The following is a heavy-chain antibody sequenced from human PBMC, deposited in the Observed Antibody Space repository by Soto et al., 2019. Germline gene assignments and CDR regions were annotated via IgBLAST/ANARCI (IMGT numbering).Heavy chain of an antibody. CDR3: ARGSVVAARAEYFQH. V-gene: IGHV1-18*01. CDR1: GYTFTSYG. Sequence: ASVKVSCKASGYTFTSYGISWVRQAPGQGLEWMGWISAYNGNTNYAQKLQGRVTMTTDTSTSTAYMELRSLRSDDTAVYYCARGSVVAARAEYFQHWGQGTLGTVSS. J-gene: IGHJ1*01. D-gene: IGHD2-15*01. CDR2: ISAYNGNT.